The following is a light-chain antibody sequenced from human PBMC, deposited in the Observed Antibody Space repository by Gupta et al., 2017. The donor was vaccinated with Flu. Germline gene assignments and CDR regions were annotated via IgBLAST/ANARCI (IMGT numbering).Light chain of an antibody. CDR1: QSVSSY. J-gene: IGKJ4*01. CDR2: DAS. Sequence: EIVLTQSPATLSLSPGERATLSCRVSQSVSSYLAWYQQKPGQAPRLLIYDASNRATGIPDRFSGSGSGTDFTLTSSSLEPEDFAVYYCQQRSNWLTFGGGTKVEIK. V-gene: IGKV3-11*01. CDR3: QQRSNWLT.